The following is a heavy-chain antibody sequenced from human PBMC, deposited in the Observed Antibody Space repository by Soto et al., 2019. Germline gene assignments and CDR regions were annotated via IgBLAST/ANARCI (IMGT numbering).Heavy chain of an antibody. D-gene: IGHD1-26*01. CDR3: ANDPSGSYYGYFDY. CDR2: ISGSGGST. Sequence: EVQLLESGGGLVQPGGSLRLSCAASGFTFSSYAMSWVRQAPGKGLEWVSAISGSGGSTYYADSVKGRLTISRDNSKNTLYLQMTSLRAEDTAVYYCANDPSGSYYGYFDYWGQGTLVTVSS. J-gene: IGHJ4*02. CDR1: GFTFSSYA. V-gene: IGHV3-23*01.